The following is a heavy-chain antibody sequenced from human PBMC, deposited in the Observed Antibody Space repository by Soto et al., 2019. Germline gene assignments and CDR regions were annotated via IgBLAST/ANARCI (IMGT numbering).Heavy chain of an antibody. CDR1: GYSFTSYW. Sequence: GESLKISCKVSGYSFTSYWLTWVRQMPGKGLEWMGRIDPSDSFTNYSPSFQGHVTFSVDKSISTAYLQWGGLKASDTAMYYCATLSDVVDYWGQGTLVTVSS. V-gene: IGHV5-10-1*01. CDR3: ATLSDVVDY. D-gene: IGHD5-12*01. CDR2: IDPSDSFT. J-gene: IGHJ4*02.